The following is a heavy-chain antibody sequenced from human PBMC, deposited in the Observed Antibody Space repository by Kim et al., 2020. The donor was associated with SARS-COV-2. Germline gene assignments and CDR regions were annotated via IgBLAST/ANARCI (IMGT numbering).Heavy chain of an antibody. CDR2: IYHSGST. CDR1: GYSISSGYY. V-gene: IGHV4-38-2*02. Sequence: SETLSLTCTVSGYSISSGYYWGWIRQPPGKGLEWIGNIYHSGSTYYNPSLKSRVTISVDTSKNQFSLKLSSVTAADTAVYYCARDLGSGSYYGLNYWGQG. D-gene: IGHD1-26*01. CDR3: ARDLGSGSYYGLNY. J-gene: IGHJ4*02.